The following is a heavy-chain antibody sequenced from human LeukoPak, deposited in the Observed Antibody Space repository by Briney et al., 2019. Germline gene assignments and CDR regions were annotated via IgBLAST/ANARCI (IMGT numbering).Heavy chain of an antibody. CDR1: GGTFSSYA. J-gene: IGHJ6*03. V-gene: IGHV1-69*06. Sequence: ASVKVSCKASGGTFSSYAISWVRQATGQGLEWMGGIIPIFGTANYAQKFQGRVTITADKSTSTAYMELSSLRSEDTAVYYCARPSSSWRNYYYMDVWGKGTTVTVSS. D-gene: IGHD6-13*01. CDR2: IIPIFGTA. CDR3: ARPSSSWRNYYYMDV.